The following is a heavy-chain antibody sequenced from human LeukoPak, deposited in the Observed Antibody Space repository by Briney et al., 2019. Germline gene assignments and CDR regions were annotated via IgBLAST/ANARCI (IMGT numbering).Heavy chain of an antibody. Sequence: GESLKISCKGSGYSFTSYWIGWVRQMPGKGLEWMGIIYPGDSDTRYSPSFQGQVTISADKSISTAYLQWSSLKASDTAMYYCARQPRRHYDSSGYPLDYWCQGTLVTVSS. D-gene: IGHD3-22*01. CDR2: IYPGDSDT. V-gene: IGHV5-51*01. J-gene: IGHJ4*02. CDR3: ARQPRRHYDSSGYPLDY. CDR1: GYSFTSYW.